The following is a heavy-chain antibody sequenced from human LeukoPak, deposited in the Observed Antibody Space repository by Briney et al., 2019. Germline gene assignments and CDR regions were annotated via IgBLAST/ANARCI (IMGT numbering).Heavy chain of an antibody. CDR3: ASPMTFVVRGVAGIDAFDI. CDR2: ISHSGTT. J-gene: IGHJ3*02. D-gene: IGHD3-10*01. V-gene: IGHV4-30-2*01. Sequence: SETLSLTCTVSGVSISSGGYYWPWIRQPPGKGVEWIGYISHSGTTYYNPSLRSGVTISVDRSKNLCSLRLSSVTAADTAIYYCASPMTFVVRGVAGIDAFDIWGQGTMVTVSS. CDR1: GVSISSGGYY.